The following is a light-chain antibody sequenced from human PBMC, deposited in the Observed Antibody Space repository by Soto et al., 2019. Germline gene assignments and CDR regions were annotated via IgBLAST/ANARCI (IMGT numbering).Light chain of an antibody. Sequence: DIQMTQSPSTQSASVGDRVTITCRASQSISSWLAWYQQKPGKAPKLLIYDASSLESGVPSRFSGSGSGTEITLTISSLQPDDFATYYCQQYNSYSTFGQGTKVEIK. J-gene: IGKJ1*01. CDR1: QSISSW. V-gene: IGKV1-5*01. CDR3: QQYNSYST. CDR2: DAS.